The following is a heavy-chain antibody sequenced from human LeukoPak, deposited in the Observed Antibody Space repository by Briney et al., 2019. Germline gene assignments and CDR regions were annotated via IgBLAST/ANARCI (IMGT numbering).Heavy chain of an antibody. Sequence: SETLSLTCAVYGGSFGGYYWSWIRQPPGKGLEWIGEINHSGSTNYNPSLKSRVTISVDTSKNQFSLKLSSVTAADTAVYYCARGRWDIVVVTDNWFDPWGQGTLVTVSS. J-gene: IGHJ5*02. CDR2: INHSGST. V-gene: IGHV4-34*01. CDR3: ARGRWDIVVVTDNWFDP. D-gene: IGHD2-21*02. CDR1: GGSFGGYY.